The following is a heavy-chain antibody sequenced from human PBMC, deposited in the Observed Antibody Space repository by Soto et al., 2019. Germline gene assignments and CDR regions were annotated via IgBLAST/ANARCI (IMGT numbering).Heavy chain of an antibody. J-gene: IGHJ4*02. V-gene: IGHV3-15*01. CDR3: TTDITMIVVAYCDY. D-gene: IGHD3-22*01. CDR2: IKSKTDGGTT. CDR1: GFTFSNAW. Sequence: PAGPLRLSCAASGFTFSNAWMSWVRQAPGKGLEWVGRIKSKTDGGTTDYAAPVKGRFTISRDDSKNTLYLQMNSLKTEDTAVYYCTTDITMIVVAYCDYGGQGTLVTVPS.